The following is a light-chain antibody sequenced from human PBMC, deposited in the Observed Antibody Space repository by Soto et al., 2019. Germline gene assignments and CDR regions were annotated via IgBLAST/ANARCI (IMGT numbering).Light chain of an antibody. CDR2: DAS. J-gene: IGKJ1*01. V-gene: IGKV3-11*01. CDR3: QQRSNWPPVWT. Sequence: EIVLTQSPATLSLSPGERATLSCRASQSVSSYLAWYQQKPGQAPRLLIYDASNRATGIPARFSGSGSGTDFTLTISSLEPEDFALYYCQQRSNWPPVWTFGQGTKVEIK. CDR1: QSVSSY.